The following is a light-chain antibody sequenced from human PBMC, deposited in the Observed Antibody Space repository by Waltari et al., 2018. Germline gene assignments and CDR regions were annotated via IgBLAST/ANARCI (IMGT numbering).Light chain of an antibody. CDR3: QKYESLPAT. CDR1: QSIGIY. Sequence: EIVLTQSPDTLSLSPGERATLSCRASQSIGIYLAWYQQKPGQAPRLLIYHASSRATGIPDRFSGSGSGTDFSLTISRLEPEDFAVYYCQKYESLPATFGQGTKVEIK. V-gene: IGKV3-20*01. J-gene: IGKJ1*01. CDR2: HAS.